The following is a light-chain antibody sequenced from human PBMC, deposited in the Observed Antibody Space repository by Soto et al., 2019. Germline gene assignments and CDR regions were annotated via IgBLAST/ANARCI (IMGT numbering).Light chain of an antibody. CDR1: SSDVGGYNY. Sequence: QSVLTQPASVSGSPGQSITISCTGSSSDVGGYNYVSWYQQHPGKAPKLMIYEVTNRPSGVSNRFSGSKSGSTASLTISGLQAEDAADYYCSSYTSSITPYVFGTGTKLTVL. CDR2: EVT. J-gene: IGLJ1*01. CDR3: SSYTSSITPYV. V-gene: IGLV2-14*01.